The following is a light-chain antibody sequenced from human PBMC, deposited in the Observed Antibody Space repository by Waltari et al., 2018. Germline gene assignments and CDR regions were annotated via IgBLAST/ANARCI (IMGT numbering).Light chain of an antibody. Sequence: QSALTQPPSASGSPGQSVTISCTGTSSDVGKDKYVSWYQQHPGKAPKLMIYDVNKRPSGVPDRFSGSKSGNTAALTVSGLQAEDEADYFCCSYSGGNNFLFGGGTKLTVL. CDR1: SSDVGKDKY. V-gene: IGLV2-8*01. CDR2: DVN. CDR3: CSYSGGNNFL. J-gene: IGLJ2*01.